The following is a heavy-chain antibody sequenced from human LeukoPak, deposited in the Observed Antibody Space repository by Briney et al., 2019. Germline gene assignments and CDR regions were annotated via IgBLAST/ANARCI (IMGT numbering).Heavy chain of an antibody. D-gene: IGHD6-13*01. CDR1: GGSISSSSYY. V-gene: IGHV4-39*07. CDR2: IYYSGST. J-gene: IGHJ4*02. Sequence: KSSETLSLTCTVSGGSISSSSYYWGWIRQPPGKGLEWIGNIYYSGSTYYNPSLKSRVTISLDTSKNQFSLKLSSVTAADTAVYYCARDLSSSWFGFDYWGQGTLVTVSS. CDR3: ARDLSSSWFGFDY.